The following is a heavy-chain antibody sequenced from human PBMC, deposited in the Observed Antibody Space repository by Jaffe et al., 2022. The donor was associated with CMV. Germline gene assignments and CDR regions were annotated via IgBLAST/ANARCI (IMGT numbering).Heavy chain of an antibody. D-gene: IGHD4-17*01. CDR3: ARCHDYDYDGTFDY. Sequence: QLQLQESGPGLVKPSETLSLTCTVSGGSISSSAYYWGWIRQPPGKVLEWIGSRYNSGNTYYTPSLKSRVTISVDTSKNQFSLNLNSVTAADTAVYYCARCHDYDYDGTFDYWGQGTLVTVSS. J-gene: IGHJ4*02. V-gene: IGHV4-39*01. CDR2: RYNSGNT. CDR1: GGSISSSAYY.